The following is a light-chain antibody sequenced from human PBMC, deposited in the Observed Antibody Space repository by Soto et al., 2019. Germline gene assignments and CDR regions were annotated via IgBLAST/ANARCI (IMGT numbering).Light chain of an antibody. Sequence: EIVMTQSPATLSVSPGERATLSYRASQNVGNNLAWYQQKPGQAPRLLIYGASTRATGIPARFSGSGSGTDFTLTISSLQSEDFAVYCCQHYNNWPPYTFGQGTKVEIK. J-gene: IGKJ2*01. CDR1: QNVGNN. CDR2: GAS. CDR3: QHYNNWPPYT. V-gene: IGKV3-15*01.